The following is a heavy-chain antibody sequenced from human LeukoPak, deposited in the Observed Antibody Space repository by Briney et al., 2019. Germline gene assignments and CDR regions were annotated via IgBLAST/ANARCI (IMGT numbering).Heavy chain of an antibody. J-gene: IGHJ4*02. CDR2: ISSSSSTI. CDR1: GFTFSSYS. D-gene: IGHD5-18*01. Sequence: GGSLRLSCAASGFTFSSYSMNXVRXAPGXXXEWVSYISSSSSTIYYADSVKGRFTISRDNAKNSLYLQMNSLRDEDTAVYYCARLTGYSYGWADYWGQGTLVTVSS. CDR3: ARLTGYSYGWADY. V-gene: IGHV3-48*02.